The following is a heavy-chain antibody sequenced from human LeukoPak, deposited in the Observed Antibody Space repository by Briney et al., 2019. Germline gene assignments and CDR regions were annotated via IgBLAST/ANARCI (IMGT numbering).Heavy chain of an antibody. V-gene: IGHV3-9*01. CDR1: GFTFDDYA. Sequence: GGSLRLSCAASGFTFDDYAMHWVRQAPGKCLAWVSGISWNSGSIGYADSVKGRFTISRDNAKNSLYLQMNSLRAEDTALYYCAKDKSIAAAGTPFDYWGQGTLVTVSS. CDR3: AKDKSIAAAGTPFDY. CDR2: ISWNSGSI. D-gene: IGHD6-13*01. J-gene: IGHJ4*02.